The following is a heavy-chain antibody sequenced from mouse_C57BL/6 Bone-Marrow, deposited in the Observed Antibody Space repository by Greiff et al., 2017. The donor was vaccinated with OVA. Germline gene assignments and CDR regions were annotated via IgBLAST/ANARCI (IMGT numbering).Heavy chain of an antibody. J-gene: IGHJ1*03. D-gene: IGHD2-3*01. CDR1: GFAFSSSW. Sequence: LPASGPELVKPGASVKISCKASGFAFSSSWLTWVKQRPGPGLAWIGRIYPGAGDPNYHGTFKGKATLTADTSSSTAYMQHSRRTSEDSAVYVCAREEGWLLRYYDGWGTGTTVTVSS. CDR3: AREEGWLLRYYDG. V-gene: IGHV1-82*01. CDR2: IYPGAGDP.